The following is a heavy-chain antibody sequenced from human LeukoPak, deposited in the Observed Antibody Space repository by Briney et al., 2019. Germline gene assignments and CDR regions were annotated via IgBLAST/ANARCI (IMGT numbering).Heavy chain of an antibody. CDR1: GYTLTELS. CDR3: AMSRSWYYFDY. Sequence: ASVKVSCEVSGYTLTELSMHWVRQAPGKGLEWMGSFDPEDGETTYAQKVQGRVTMTEDTSTDTGYLELTNLRSEDTATYYCAMSRSWYYFDYWGQGTLVTVSS. CDR2: FDPEDGET. J-gene: IGHJ4*02. D-gene: IGHD3-10*01. V-gene: IGHV1-24*01.